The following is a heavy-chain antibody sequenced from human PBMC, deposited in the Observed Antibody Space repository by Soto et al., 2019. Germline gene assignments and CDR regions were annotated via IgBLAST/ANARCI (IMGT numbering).Heavy chain of an antibody. CDR3: ARLRVTTVDY. J-gene: IGHJ4*02. V-gene: IGHV4-30-2*01. CDR2: IYHSGST. D-gene: IGHD4-17*01. CDR1: GGSISSGGYS. Sequence: PSETLSLTCAVSGGSISSGGYSWSCIRQPPGKGLEWIGYIYHSGSTYYNPSLKSRVTISVDRSKNQFSLKLSSVTAADTAVYYCARLRVTTVDYWGQGTLVTVSS.